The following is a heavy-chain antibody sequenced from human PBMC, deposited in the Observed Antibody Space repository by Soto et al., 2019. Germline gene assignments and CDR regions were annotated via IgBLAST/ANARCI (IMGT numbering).Heavy chain of an antibody. J-gene: IGHJ5*02. V-gene: IGHV1-3*01. CDR3: ARDVEWFDP. CDR1: GYTFTSYA. CDR2: INAGNGNT. Sequence: VASVKVSCKASGYTFTSYAMHWVRQAPGQRLEWMGWINAGNGNTKYSQKFQGRVTITADESTSTAYMELSSLRSEDTAVYYCARDVEWFDPWGQGTLVTVSS.